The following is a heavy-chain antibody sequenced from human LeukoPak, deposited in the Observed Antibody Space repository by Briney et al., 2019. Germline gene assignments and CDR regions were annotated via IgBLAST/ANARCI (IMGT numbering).Heavy chain of an antibody. CDR1: GGSISSSSYY. CDR2: IYYSGST. CDR3: ARGLTGVTGWGIDY. J-gene: IGHJ4*02. Sequence: SETLSLTCTVSGGSISSSSYYWGWIRQPPGKGLEWIGSIYYSGSTYYNPSLKSRVTISVDTSKNQFSLKLSSVTAADTAVYYCARGLTGVTGWGIDYWGQGTLVTVSS. V-gene: IGHV4-39*07. D-gene: IGHD7-27*01.